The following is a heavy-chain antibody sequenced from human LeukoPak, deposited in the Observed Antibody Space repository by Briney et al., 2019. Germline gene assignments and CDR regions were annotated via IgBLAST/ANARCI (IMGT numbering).Heavy chain of an antibody. J-gene: IGHJ4*02. Sequence: SETLSLTCTVSSGSISTSNYYWGWVRQPPGKALEWIGNIFYSGSTYYSPSLKSRVTISVDTSKNQFSLKLSSVTAADTAVYYCAREKDFSLWDAAVDYWGQGTLVTVSS. CDR2: IFYSGST. V-gene: IGHV4-39*07. D-gene: IGHD3-3*01. CDR3: AREKDFSLWDAAVDY. CDR1: SGSISTSNYY.